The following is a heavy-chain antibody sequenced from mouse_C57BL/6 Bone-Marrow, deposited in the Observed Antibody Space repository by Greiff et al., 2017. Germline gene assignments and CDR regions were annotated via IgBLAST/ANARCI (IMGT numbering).Heavy chain of an antibody. CDR1: GFTFSSYA. Sequence: EVKLMESGGGLVKPGGSLKLSCAASGFTFSSYAMSWVRQTPEKRLEWVATISDGGSYTYYPDNVKGRFTISRDNAKNNMYLQMRHLKSEDTAMYYCAREGITTVVASYAMDYWGQGTSVTVSA. V-gene: IGHV5-4*01. CDR2: ISDGGSYT. J-gene: IGHJ4*01. D-gene: IGHD1-1*01. CDR3: AREGITTVVASYAMDY.